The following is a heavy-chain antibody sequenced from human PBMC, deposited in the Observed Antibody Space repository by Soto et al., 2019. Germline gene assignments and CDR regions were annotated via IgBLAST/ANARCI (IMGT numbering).Heavy chain of an antibody. J-gene: IGHJ4*02. Sequence: EVQLLESGGGLVQPGGSLRLSCAASGFTFSSYAMSWVRQAPGKGLEWVSAISGSGGSTYYADSVKGRFTISRDNSKNTLYRQMHSLIAEDTAVYYCAKADSHGIYWGGWGQGTLVTVSS. D-gene: IGHD7-27*01. V-gene: IGHV3-23*01. CDR1: GFTFSSYA. CDR3: AKADSHGIYWGG. CDR2: ISGSGGST.